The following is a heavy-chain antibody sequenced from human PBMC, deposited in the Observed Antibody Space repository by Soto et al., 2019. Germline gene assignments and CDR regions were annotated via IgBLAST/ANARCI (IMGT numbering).Heavy chain of an antibody. CDR2: ISSSSSTI. CDR1: GFTFSSYS. Sequence: EVQLVESGGGLVQPGGSLRLSCAASGFTFSSYSMNWVRQAPGKGLEWVSYISSSSSTIYYADSVKGRFTISRDNAKNSLYLQMTSLSAEDTAVYYCARHPERIAQIGWFDPWGQGTLVTVSS. J-gene: IGHJ5*02. CDR3: ARHPERIAQIGWFDP. D-gene: IGHD1-1*01. V-gene: IGHV3-48*01.